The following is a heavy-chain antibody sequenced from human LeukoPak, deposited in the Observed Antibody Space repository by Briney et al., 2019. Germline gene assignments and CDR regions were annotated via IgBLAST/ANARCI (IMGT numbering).Heavy chain of an antibody. Sequence: PGGSLRLSCAASGFSFTSYAMSWVRQAQGKGLEWVSAVSRSGGATYYADSVKGRFTISRDKSKNTLSLQMSSLRAEDTAVYYCAQQVGYCSSGSCYFTYWGQGTLVTVSS. CDR3: AQQVGYCSSGSCYFTY. J-gene: IGHJ1*01. V-gene: IGHV3-23*01. CDR2: VSRSGGAT. D-gene: IGHD2-15*01. CDR1: GFSFTSYA.